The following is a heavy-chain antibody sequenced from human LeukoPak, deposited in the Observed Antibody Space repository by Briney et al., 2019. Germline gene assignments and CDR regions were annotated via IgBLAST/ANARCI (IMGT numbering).Heavy chain of an antibody. D-gene: IGHD4-17*01. V-gene: IGHV3-23*01. CDR1: GFTVSIYA. Sequence: GGSLRLSCAASGFTVSIYAMSWVRQAPGKGLEWVSIISDSGGSTYYADSVKGRFTISRDNSKNTLYLQMNSLRAEDTAVYYCARHLSGDDIWGQGTMVTVCS. CDR2: ISDSGGST. CDR3: ARHLSGDDI. J-gene: IGHJ3*02.